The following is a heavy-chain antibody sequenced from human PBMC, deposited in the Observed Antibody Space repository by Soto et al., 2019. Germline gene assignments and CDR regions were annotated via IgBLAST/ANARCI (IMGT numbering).Heavy chain of an antibody. D-gene: IGHD6-19*01. CDR1: GYNFSGYL. Sequence: GESLKISCQGSGYNFSGYLIGWGRQKPWKGLEWMGIIYLGDSDTRYSPSFKGQVTISADKSISTAYLQWSSLWPSDTAMYYCATTTVAGIRGYFDDWGQGTMVTVSS. J-gene: IGHJ4*02. CDR2: IYLGDSDT. CDR3: ATTTVAGIRGYFDD. V-gene: IGHV5-51*01.